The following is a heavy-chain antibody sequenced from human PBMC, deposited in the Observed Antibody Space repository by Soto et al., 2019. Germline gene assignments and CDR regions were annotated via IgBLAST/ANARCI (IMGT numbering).Heavy chain of an antibody. CDR2: ISGSGGST. V-gene: IGHV3-23*01. J-gene: IGHJ4*02. D-gene: IGHD4-17*01. Sequence: EVQLLESGGGLVQPGGSLRLSCAASGFTFSSYAMSWVRNAPGKGLEWFSAISGSGGSTYYADSVKGRFTISRDNSKNTLYLQMNSLRAEDKAVYYCAKDPVNTVTLDFDYWGQGTLVTVSS. CDR1: GFTFSSYA. CDR3: AKDPVNTVTLDFDY.